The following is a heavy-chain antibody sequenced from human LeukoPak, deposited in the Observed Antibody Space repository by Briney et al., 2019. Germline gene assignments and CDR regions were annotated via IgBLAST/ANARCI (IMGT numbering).Heavy chain of an antibody. D-gene: IGHD5-18*01. V-gene: IGHV4-39*01. J-gene: IGHJ4*02. Sequence: SETLSLTCTVSGGSITTSRYYWGWIRQPPGKVLEWIGSAVHGGNSYYNPSLKSRVTVSVDTSNNQFSLRLTSVTAADTALYYCARQAEGSSSGPYFFDYWAREPWSPSPQ. CDR1: GGSITTSRYY. CDR2: AVHGGNS. CDR3: ARQAEGSSSGPYFFDY.